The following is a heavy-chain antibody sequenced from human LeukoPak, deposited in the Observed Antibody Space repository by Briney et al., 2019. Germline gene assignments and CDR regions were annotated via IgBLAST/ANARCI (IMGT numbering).Heavy chain of an antibody. CDR1: GGSISSYY. CDR3: ARFPHYYDSSNSYVRFYLDY. J-gene: IGHJ4*02. Sequence: SESLSLTCTVSGGSISSYYWSWIRQPPGKGLEWIGYIYYSGSTNYNPSLKSRVTISVDTSKNQFSLKLSSVTAADTAVYYCARFPHYYDSSNSYVRFYLDYWGQGSLITVSS. V-gene: IGHV4-59*01. D-gene: IGHD3-22*01. CDR2: IYYSGST.